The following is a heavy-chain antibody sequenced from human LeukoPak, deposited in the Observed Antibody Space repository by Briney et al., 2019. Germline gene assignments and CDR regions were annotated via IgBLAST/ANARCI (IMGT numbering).Heavy chain of an antibody. V-gene: IGHV3-23*01. J-gene: IGHJ4*02. D-gene: IGHD6-13*01. CDR1: GGSISSSN. CDR2: ISGSGAYT. CDR3: AKDDGLAAAGTSFDY. Sequence: ETLSLTCAVSGGSISSSNWWSWVRQPPGKGLEWVSAISGSGAYTYYADSVKGRLTISRDNSKNTLYLQMNSLRAEDTAVYYCAKDDGLAAAGTSFDYWGQGTLVTVSS.